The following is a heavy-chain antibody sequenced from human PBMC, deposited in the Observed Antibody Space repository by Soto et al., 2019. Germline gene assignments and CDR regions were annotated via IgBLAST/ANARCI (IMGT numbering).Heavy chain of an antibody. Sequence: QVQLVQSGAEVKKPGASVKVSCKASGYTFTGYYMHWVRQAPGQGLEWMGWINPNSGGTNYAQKFQGWVTMTRDTSISTAYMELSRLRSDDTAVYYCASDGYSGYGDEQNAFDIWGQGTMVTVSS. CDR3: ASDGYSGYGDEQNAFDI. V-gene: IGHV1-2*04. CDR1: GYTFTGYY. CDR2: INPNSGGT. D-gene: IGHD5-12*01. J-gene: IGHJ3*02.